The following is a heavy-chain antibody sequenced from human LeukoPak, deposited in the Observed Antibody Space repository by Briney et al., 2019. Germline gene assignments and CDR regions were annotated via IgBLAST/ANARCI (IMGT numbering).Heavy chain of an antibody. CDR2: ISSSSSTI. CDR1: GFTFSSYS. Sequence: PGGSLRLSCAASGFTFSSYSMNWVRQAPGKGLEWVSYISSSSSTIYYADSVKGRFTISRDNAKNSLYLQMNSLRAEDTAVYYCARERLLWFGESNDAFDIWGQGTMVTVSS. CDR3: ARERLLWFGESNDAFDI. J-gene: IGHJ3*02. D-gene: IGHD3-10*01. V-gene: IGHV3-48*01.